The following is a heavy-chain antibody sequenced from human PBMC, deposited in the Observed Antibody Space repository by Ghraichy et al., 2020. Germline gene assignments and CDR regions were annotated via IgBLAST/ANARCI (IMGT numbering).Heavy chain of an antibody. V-gene: IGHV3-7*01. CDR1: GFTFSGYW. CDR3: ARDLGSGWYFDY. J-gene: IGHJ4*02. Sequence: GGSLRLSCAASGFTFSGYWMHWVRQAPGKGLEWVANIKKDGSEKYYVDSVKGRFTISRDNAKNSLYLQMNSLRAEDTAVYYCARDLGSGWYFDYWGQGTPVTVSS. D-gene: IGHD6-19*01. CDR2: IKKDGSEK.